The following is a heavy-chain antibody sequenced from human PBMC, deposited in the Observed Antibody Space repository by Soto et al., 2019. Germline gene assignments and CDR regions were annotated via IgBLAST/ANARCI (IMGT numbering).Heavy chain of an antibody. CDR2: ISYDGSNK. D-gene: IGHD6-13*01. Sequence: QVQLVESGGGVVQPGRSLRLSCAASGFTFSSYGMHWVRQAPGKGLEWVAVISYDGSNKYYADSVKGRFTISRDNSKNTLYLQMNSLRAEDTAVYYYAKSRHTAAGAQTNDYWGQGTLVTVSS. V-gene: IGHV3-30*18. CDR3: AKSRHTAAGAQTNDY. CDR1: GFTFSSYG. J-gene: IGHJ4*02.